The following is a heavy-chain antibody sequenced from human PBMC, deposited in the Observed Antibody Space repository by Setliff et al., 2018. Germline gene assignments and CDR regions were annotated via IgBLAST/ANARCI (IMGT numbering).Heavy chain of an antibody. Sequence: AASVKASCKTSGYTFNNFGISWVRQAPGQGLEWMGWISGYNGNTKFAQELQDRVTMTTDTFTNTAYMELRSLTSDDTAVYYCARDRGLEADVVSLINMGDFWGQGTLVTVSS. V-gene: IGHV1-18*01. CDR3: ARDRGLEADVVSLINMGDF. J-gene: IGHJ4*02. CDR2: ISGYNGNT. D-gene: IGHD5-12*01. CDR1: GYTFNNFG.